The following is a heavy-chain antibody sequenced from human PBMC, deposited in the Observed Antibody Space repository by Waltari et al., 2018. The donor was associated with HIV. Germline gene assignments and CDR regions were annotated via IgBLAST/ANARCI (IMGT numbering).Heavy chain of an antibody. J-gene: IGHJ4*02. CDR1: GFTFRSYG. V-gene: IGHV3-30*19. D-gene: IGHD3-10*01. CDR3: AKDSSALRYYGKYYFDY. CDR2: ISYDGSDQ. Sequence: QVQLVESGGGVVQPGRSLRLSCVVSGFTFRSYGMHWVRQAPGKGLEWVSFISYDGSDQYYADSVKGRYTISRDNSKNTLYLQMNSLRDEDTAVYYCAKDSSALRYYGKYYFDYWGQGTLVTVSS.